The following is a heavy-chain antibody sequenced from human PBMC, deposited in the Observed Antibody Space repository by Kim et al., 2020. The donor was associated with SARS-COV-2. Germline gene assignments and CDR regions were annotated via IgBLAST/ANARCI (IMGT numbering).Heavy chain of an antibody. CDR2: IYYSGIT. J-gene: IGHJ4*02. Sequence: SETLSLTCTVSGGSISSSSYYWGWIRQPPGKGLEWIGSIYYSGITYYNPSLKSRVTISVDTSKNQFSLKLSSVTAADTAVYYCARLDYDYVWGTYWGQGTLVTVSS. V-gene: IGHV4-39*01. D-gene: IGHD3-16*01. CDR3: ARLDYDYVWGTY. CDR1: GGSISSSSYY.